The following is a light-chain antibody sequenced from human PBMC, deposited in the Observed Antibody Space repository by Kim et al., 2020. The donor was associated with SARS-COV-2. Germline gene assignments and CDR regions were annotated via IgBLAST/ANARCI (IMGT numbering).Light chain of an antibody. Sequence: QSITISWTGTSSDVGGYNYVSWYQQHPGKAPKLMIYDVSNRPSGVSNRFSGSKSGNTASLTISGLQAEDEADYYCSSYTSSSTLYVFGIGTKVTVL. J-gene: IGLJ1*01. CDR1: SSDVGGYNY. CDR2: DVS. CDR3: SSYTSSSTLYV. V-gene: IGLV2-14*03.